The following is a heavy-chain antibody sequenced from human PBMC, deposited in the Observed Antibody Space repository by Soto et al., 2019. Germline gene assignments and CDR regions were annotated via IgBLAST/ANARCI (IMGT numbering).Heavy chain of an antibody. CDR1: GFSFSTYP. J-gene: IGHJ4*02. V-gene: IGHV3-23*01. CDR3: VKKRSYDRTNYDHFDY. Sequence: EVQLLESGGGLVQPGGSLRLSCATSGFSFSTYPMSWVRQAPGKGLEWVTAISANGRGTSYADSVKGRFTILRDNSKNTLFLQMNSLRADDTAVYFCVKKRSYDRTNYDHFDYWGQGPLVTVSS. CDR2: ISANGRGT. D-gene: IGHD3-22*01.